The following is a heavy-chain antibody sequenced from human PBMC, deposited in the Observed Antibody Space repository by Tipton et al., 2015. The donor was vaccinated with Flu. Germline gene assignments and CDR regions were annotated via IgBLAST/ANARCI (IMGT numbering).Heavy chain of an antibody. Sequence: QSGPEVKKPGSSVKVSCKASGGTFSSYAISWVRQAPGQGLEWMGGIIPIFGTANYAQKFQGRVTITADESTSTAYMELSSLRSEDTAVYYCASATRDQNCGGDCYSHWGQGTLVTVSS. CDR1: GGTFSSYA. V-gene: IGHV1-69*01. CDR3: ASATRDQNCGGDCYSH. J-gene: IGHJ4*02. CDR2: IIPIFGTA. D-gene: IGHD2-21*01.